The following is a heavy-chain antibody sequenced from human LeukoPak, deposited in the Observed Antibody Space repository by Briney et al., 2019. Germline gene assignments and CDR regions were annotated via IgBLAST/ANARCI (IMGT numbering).Heavy chain of an antibody. J-gene: IGHJ3*02. D-gene: IGHD1-26*01. V-gene: IGHV1-18*01. CDR3: ARDGVGLTYVFDI. CDR2: ISAYTGNT. CDR1: GYTSISYG. Sequence: ASVKVSCKASGYTSISYGISWVRQAPGQGLEWMGWISAYTGNTNYAQKLQGRVTMTTDTSTSTAYMELRSLRSDDTAVYYCARDGVGLTYVFDIWGQGTMVTVSS.